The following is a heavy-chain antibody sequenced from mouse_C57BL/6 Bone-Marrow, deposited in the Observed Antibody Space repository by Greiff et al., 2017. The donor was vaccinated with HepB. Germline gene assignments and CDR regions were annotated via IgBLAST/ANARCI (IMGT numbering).Heavy chain of an antibody. J-gene: IGHJ1*03. D-gene: IGHD1-1*01. CDR3: AKGDYGSSYGYFDV. Sequence: QVQLKESGPGLVQPSQSLSITCTVSGFSLTSYGVHWVRQSPGKGLEWLGVIGRGGSTDYNAAFMSRLSITKDNSKSQVFFQMNSLQADDTAIYYCAKGDYGSSYGYFDVWGTGTTVTVSS. CDR1: GFSLTSYG. CDR2: IGRGGST. V-gene: IGHV2-5*01.